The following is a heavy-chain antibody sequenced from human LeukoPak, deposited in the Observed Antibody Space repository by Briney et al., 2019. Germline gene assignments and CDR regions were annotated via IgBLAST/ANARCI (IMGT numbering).Heavy chain of an antibody. Sequence: VASVKVSCKASGYTFTGYYMHWVRQAPGQGLEWMGWINPNSGGTNYAQKFQGRVTMTRDMSISTAYMELSRLRSDDTAVYYCAKERLRWGGDAFDIWGQGTMVTVSS. J-gene: IGHJ3*02. CDR3: AKERLRWGGDAFDI. CDR2: INPNSGGT. V-gene: IGHV1-2*02. CDR1: GYTFTGYY. D-gene: IGHD5-12*01.